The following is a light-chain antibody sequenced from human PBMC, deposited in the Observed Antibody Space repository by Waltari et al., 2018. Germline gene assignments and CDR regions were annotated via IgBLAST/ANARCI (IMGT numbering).Light chain of an antibody. CDR3: QQYGSSPLT. Sequence: EIVLTQSPATLSLSPGERATLSCGASQSVSSSYLAWYQQKPGLEPRLLIYDASSRATGIPDRFSGSGSVTDFTLTISRLEPEDFAVYYCQQYGSSPLTFGGGTKVEIK. V-gene: IGKV3D-20*01. CDR1: QSVSSSY. CDR2: DAS. J-gene: IGKJ4*01.